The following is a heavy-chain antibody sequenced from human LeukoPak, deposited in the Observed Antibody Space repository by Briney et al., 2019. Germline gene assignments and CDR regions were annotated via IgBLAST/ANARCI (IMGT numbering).Heavy chain of an antibody. Sequence: ASVKVSCKASGYTFTSYHIHWVRQAPGQGLEWMGIINPSGGSTTYAQKFQGRVTMTRDTSTSTVYMDLSSLSSEDTAVYYCARDSPGIVVIPAAPDYWGQGTLVTVSS. V-gene: IGHV1-46*01. D-gene: IGHD2-2*01. J-gene: IGHJ4*02. CDR1: GYTFTSYH. CDR2: INPSGGST. CDR3: ARDSPGIVVIPAAPDY.